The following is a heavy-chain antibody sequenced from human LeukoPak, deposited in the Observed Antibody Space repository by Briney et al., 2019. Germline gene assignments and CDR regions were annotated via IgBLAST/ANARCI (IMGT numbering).Heavy chain of an antibody. CDR3: ARSGYYYDSSGYYRGNWFDP. V-gene: IGHV4-59*01. CDR1: GGSISSYY. D-gene: IGHD3-22*01. J-gene: IGHJ5*02. Sequence: SETLSLTCTVSGGSISSYYWSWIRQPPGKGLEWVGYIYYSGSTNYNPSLKSRVTISVDTSKNQFSLKLSSVTAADTAVYYCARSGYYYDSSGYYRGNWFDPWGQGTLVTVSS. CDR2: IYYSGST.